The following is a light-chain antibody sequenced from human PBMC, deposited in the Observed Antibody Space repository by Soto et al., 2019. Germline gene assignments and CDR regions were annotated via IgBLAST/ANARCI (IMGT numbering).Light chain of an antibody. V-gene: IGKV1-39*01. CDR2: DVS. CDR1: QTISTY. J-gene: IGKJ4*01. CDR3: QQGYSIHALT. Sequence: DIQMTQSPSSVSASVGDRVTIXXRASQTISTYLHWYQHKPGRATRLXXSDVSTLQSGVPGRFRGSGSETEFTLTITYLQPEDFATYYCQQGYSIHALTFGGGTKVDIK.